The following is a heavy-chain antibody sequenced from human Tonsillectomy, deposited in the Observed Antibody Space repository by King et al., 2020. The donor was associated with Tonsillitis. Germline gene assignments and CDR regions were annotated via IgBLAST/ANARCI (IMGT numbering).Heavy chain of an antibody. V-gene: IGHV1-2*02. J-gene: IGHJ4*02. Sequence: QQVQSGAELKRPGASVKVSCLASGYTFTDYHMHWVRQAPGQGLEWMGWIYPHNGGTYYEQQFKGRISLTRDTFINSVYRELHRRTSDDTALYYCGRENWYYDYWGQGTLVTVSS. D-gene: IGHD1-1*01. CDR2: IYPHNGGT. CDR3: GRENWYYDY. CDR1: GYTFTDYH.